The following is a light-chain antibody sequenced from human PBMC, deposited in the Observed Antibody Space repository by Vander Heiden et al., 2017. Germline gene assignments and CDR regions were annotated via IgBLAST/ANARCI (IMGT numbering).Light chain of an antibody. CDR3: QSYDSSLSGPYVV. V-gene: IGLV1-40*01. CDR2: GNS. Sequence: QSVLPQPPSVSGAPGPRVTISCTGSSSNIGAGYDVHWYQQLPGTAPKLLIYGNSNRPSGVPDRFSGSKSGTSASRAITGLQAEDEADYYCQSYDSSLSGPYVVFGGGTKLTVL. CDR1: SSNIGAGYD. J-gene: IGLJ2*01.